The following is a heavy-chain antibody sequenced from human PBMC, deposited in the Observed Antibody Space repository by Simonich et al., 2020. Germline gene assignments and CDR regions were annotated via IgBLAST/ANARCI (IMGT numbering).Heavy chain of an antibody. J-gene: IGHJ6*02. CDR1: GYSISSGYY. V-gene: IGHV4-38-2*01. CDR2: IYHSGSN. Sequence: QVQLQESGPGLVKPSETLSLTCAVSGYSISSGYYWGWIRQPPGKGLEWNGSIYHSGSNYYNPSLKSRVTISVDTSKNQFSLKLSSVTAADTAVYYCARVGYSNYYYYGMDVWGQGTTVTVSS. CDR3: ARVGYSNYYYYGMDV. D-gene: IGHD6-13*01.